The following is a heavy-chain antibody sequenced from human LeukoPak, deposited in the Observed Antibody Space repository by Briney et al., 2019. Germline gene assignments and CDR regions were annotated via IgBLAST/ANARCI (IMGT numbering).Heavy chain of an antibody. V-gene: IGHV3-48*01. CDR3: ARDGGGDY. Sequence: GGSLRLSCAASGFTFSLYRMNWVRQAPGKGLEWVSYITSGSSTIYYADSVKGRFTISRDNAKNSLFLQMNSLRAEDTAVYYCARDGGGDYWGQGTLVTVSS. CDR1: GFTFSLYR. D-gene: IGHD3-16*01. CDR2: ITSGSSTI. J-gene: IGHJ4*02.